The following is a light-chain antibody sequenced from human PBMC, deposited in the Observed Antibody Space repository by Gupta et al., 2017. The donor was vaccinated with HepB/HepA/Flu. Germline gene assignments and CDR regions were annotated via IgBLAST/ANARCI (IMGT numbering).Light chain of an antibody. CDR2: EVS. V-gene: IGKV2D-29*01. J-gene: IGKJ2*04. Sequence: DIVMTQTPLSLSVTPGQPASISCKSSQSLLHSYGNTYLYWYLQKPGQPPQLLIYEVSNRCSGVKDRFSGSGAGTDFTLKISRGEAEDVGVYYCMQTIQVPPMCNFGQGTKLEIK. CDR3: MQTIQVPPMCN. CDR1: QSLLHSYGNTY.